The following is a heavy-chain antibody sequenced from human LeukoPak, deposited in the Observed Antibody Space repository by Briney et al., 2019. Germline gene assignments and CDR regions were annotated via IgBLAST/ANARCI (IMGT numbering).Heavy chain of an antibody. CDR3: ARGGGMYYYDSSGLDY. J-gene: IGHJ4*02. CDR2: LNSDDSST. D-gene: IGHD3-22*01. CDR1: GFTFSSHW. Sequence: GRSLRLSFAASGFTFSSHWMHWVRQAPGKGLVWVSRLNSDDSSTIYADSVKGRFTISRDNAKNTLYLQMNSLRAEDTAVYYCARGGGMYYYDSSGLDYWGQGTLVTVSS. V-gene: IGHV3-74*01.